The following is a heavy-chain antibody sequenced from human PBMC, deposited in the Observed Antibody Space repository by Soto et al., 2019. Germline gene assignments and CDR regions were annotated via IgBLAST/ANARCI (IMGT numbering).Heavy chain of an antibody. CDR2: ISSGSGTM. J-gene: IGHJ4*02. CDR3: AWGRTPMDY. CDR1: GFTFSSYS. Sequence: EVQLVESGGGLVQPGGSLRLSCAASGFTFSSYSMNWVRQAPGMGLEWLLYISSGSGTMYYADSVKGRFTISRDNAKNSLFLQMNSLRSEDTAVYYCAWGRTPMDYGGEGTLVNGSS. V-gene: IGHV3-48*01. D-gene: IGHD3-16*01.